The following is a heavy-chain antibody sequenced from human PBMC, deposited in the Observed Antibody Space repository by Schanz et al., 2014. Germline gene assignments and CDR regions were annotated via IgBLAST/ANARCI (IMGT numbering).Heavy chain of an antibody. CDR1: GFTFTDFA. CDR3: AKGSVVVVAATLPFDY. D-gene: IGHD2-15*01. Sequence: EVQLLESGGDLVQPGGSLRLSCAASGFTFTDFAISWVRQSPGKGLEWVSFISGSGNTKHYPDSVKGRFTISRDNSKNTVYLQMNSLRAEDTAVYYCAKGSVVVVAATLPFDYWGQGTLVTVSS. CDR2: ISGSGNTK. J-gene: IGHJ4*02. V-gene: IGHV3-23*01.